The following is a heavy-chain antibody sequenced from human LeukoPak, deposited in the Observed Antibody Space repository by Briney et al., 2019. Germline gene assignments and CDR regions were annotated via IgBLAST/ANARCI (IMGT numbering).Heavy chain of an antibody. CDR3: ARQDPRIAVAGSYDY. J-gene: IGHJ4*02. V-gene: IGHV1-18*01. Sequence: GASVKVSCKASGYTFTSYGISWVRQAPGQGLEWMGWISAYNGNTNYAQKLQARVTMTTDTSTSTAYMELRSLRSDDTAVYYCARQDPRIAVAGSYDYWGQGTLVTVSS. CDR2: ISAYNGNT. D-gene: IGHD6-19*01. CDR1: GYTFTSYG.